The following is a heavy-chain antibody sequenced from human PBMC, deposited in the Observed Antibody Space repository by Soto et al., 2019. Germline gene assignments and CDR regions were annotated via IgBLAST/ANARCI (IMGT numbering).Heavy chain of an antibody. CDR2: ISGSGGST. Sequence: GGSLGLSCAASGFTFSSYAMSWVRQAPGKGLEWVSAISGSGGSTFYADSLKGRFTISRDISKNTLYLQLNSLRAEDTAVYYCAKDGVYDSSGYYSYWGQGTLVTVSS. D-gene: IGHD3-22*01. V-gene: IGHV3-23*01. CDR1: GFTFSSYA. CDR3: AKDGVYDSSGYYSY. J-gene: IGHJ4*02.